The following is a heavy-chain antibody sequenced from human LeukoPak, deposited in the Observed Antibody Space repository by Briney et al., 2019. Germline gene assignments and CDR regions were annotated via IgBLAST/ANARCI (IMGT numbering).Heavy chain of an antibody. CDR1: GGSISSYY. CDR2: IYTSGST. Sequence: SETLSLTCTVSGGSISSYYWSWIRQPAGKGLEWIGRIYTSGSTNYNPSLKSRVTMLVDTSKNQFSLKLSSVTAADTAVYYCARSIAALTYYYYMDVWGKGTTVTVSS. J-gene: IGHJ6*03. CDR3: ARSIAALTYYYYMDV. V-gene: IGHV4-4*07. D-gene: IGHD6-6*01.